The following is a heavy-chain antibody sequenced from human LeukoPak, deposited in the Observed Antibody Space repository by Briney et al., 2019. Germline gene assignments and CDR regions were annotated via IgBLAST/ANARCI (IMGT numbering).Heavy chain of an antibody. D-gene: IGHD6-13*01. J-gene: IGHJ5*02. V-gene: IGHV1-3*01. Sequence: ASVKVSCKASGYTFTSYAMHWGRQAPGQRLEWMGWINAGNGNRKYSQKCQGRVTITRDTSARTAYMELSSLRSEDTAVYYCARVFPAAGPYWFDPWGQGTLVTVSS. CDR2: INAGNGNR. CDR1: GYTFTSYA. CDR3: ARVFPAAGPYWFDP.